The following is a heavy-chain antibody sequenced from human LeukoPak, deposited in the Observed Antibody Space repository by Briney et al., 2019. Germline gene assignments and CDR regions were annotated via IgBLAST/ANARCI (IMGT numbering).Heavy chain of an antibody. V-gene: IGHV3-30-3*01. CDR3: ARGSGSRFDY. Sequence: GGSLRLSCAASGFTFSSYAMHWVRQAPGKGLEWVAVISYDGSNKYYADSVRGRFTISRDNSMNTQYLQMNSLRAEDTAVYYCARGSGSRFDYWGQGTLVTVSS. J-gene: IGHJ4*02. CDR1: GFTFSSYA. CDR2: ISYDGSNK. D-gene: IGHD1-26*01.